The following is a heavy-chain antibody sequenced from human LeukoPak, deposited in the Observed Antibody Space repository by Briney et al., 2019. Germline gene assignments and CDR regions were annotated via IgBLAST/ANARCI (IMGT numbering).Heavy chain of an antibody. CDR1: GYTFTSYA. J-gene: IGHJ4*02. CDR3: ARGAGYCSSTSCYGGEDY. D-gene: IGHD2-2*01. V-gene: IGHV1-3*01. CDR2: INAGNGNT. Sequence: ASVKVSCKASGYTFTSYAMHWVRQAPGQRLEWMGWINAGNGNTKYSQKFQGRVTITRDTSASTAYMELSSLRSEDTAVYYCARGAGYCSSTSCYGGEDYWGQGTLVTVSS.